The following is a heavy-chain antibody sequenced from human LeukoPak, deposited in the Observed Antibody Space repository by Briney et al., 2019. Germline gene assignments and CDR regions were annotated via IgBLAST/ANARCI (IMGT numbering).Heavy chain of an antibody. CDR2: ISSSSSYI. D-gene: IGHD6-13*01. CDR3: CKMPAGSWYPNWFDP. J-gene: IGHJ5*02. Sequence: GGSLRLSCAASGFTFSSYSMNWVRQAPGKGLEWVSSISSSSSYIYYADSVKGRFTISRDNAKNSLYLQMNSLRAEDTAVYYCCKMPAGSWYPNWFDPWGQGTLVTVSS. CDR1: GFTFSSYS. V-gene: IGHV3-21*01.